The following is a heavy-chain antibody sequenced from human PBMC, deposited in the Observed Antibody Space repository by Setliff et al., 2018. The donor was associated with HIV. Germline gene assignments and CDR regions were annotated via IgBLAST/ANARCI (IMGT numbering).Heavy chain of an antibody. J-gene: IGHJ4*02. V-gene: IGHV4-38-2*02. D-gene: IGHD4-17*01. CDR1: AYSISSGYY. CDR3: AREIYGGNSRPFDY. Sequence: SETLSLTCVVSAYSISSGYYWGWIRQSPRKGLEWIGSIYYSGSTYYNPSLKSRGTISVDTSKNQFSLKLTSVTAADTAVYYCAREIYGGNSRPFDYWGQGTLVTVSS. CDR2: IYYSGST.